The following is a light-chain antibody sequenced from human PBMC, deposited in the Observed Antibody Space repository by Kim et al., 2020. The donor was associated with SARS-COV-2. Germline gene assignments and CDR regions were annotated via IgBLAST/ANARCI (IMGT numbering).Light chain of an antibody. J-gene: IGKJ4*01. CDR1: QSVSSS. CDR2: DSS. CDR3: QQYDEWPPLT. V-gene: IGKV3-15*01. Sequence: EVVMTQSPATLSVSPGERATLSCRASQSVSSSLAWYQQKPGQAPRLLIYDSSTRATGVPARFSGSGSGTEFTLTISSLQSEDFAVYHCQQYDEWPPLTFGGGTKVDIK.